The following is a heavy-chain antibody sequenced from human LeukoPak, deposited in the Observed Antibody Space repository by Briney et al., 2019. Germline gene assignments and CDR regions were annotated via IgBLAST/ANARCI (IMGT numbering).Heavy chain of an antibody. J-gene: IGHJ3*02. CDR1: GGSISSSSYY. CDR3: AKSTRHFWSGFVPDAFDI. V-gene: IGHV4-39*01. CDR2: IYYSGST. Sequence: SETLSLTCTVSGGSISSSSYYWGWIRQPPGKGLEWIGSIYYSGSTYYNPSLKSRVTISVDTSKNQFSLKLSSVTAADTAVYYCAKSTRHFWSGFVPDAFDIWGQGTMVTVSS. D-gene: IGHD3-3*02.